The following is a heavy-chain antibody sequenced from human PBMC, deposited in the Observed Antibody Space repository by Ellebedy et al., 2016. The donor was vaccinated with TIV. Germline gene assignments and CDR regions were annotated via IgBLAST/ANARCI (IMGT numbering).Heavy chain of an antibody. CDR2: SSAYNSNT. Sequence: ASVKVSXKASGYTFNNFGIYWVRQVPGQGLEWIGWSSAYNSNTNYALKFLGRVAMTTDTSTATAYMELRSLRSDDTAVYYCARDKGDYGLFPVGEFWGQGTLVTVSS. D-gene: IGHD4-17*01. CDR1: GYTFNNFG. J-gene: IGHJ4*02. CDR3: ARDKGDYGLFPVGEF. V-gene: IGHV1-18*01.